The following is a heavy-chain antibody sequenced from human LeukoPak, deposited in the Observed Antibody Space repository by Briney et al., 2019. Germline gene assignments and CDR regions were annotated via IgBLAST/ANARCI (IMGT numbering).Heavy chain of an antibody. CDR3: ARRVLPYYFDY. CDR2: MNPNSGHT. CDR1: GYTFTSYD. V-gene: IGHV1-8*03. J-gene: IGHJ4*02. Sequence: ASVKVSCKASGYTFTSYDINWVRQATGQGLEWMGWMNPNSGHTGYAQKFQGRVTITRNTSISTAYMELSSLRSEDTAVYYCARRVLPYYFDYWGQGTLVTVSS. D-gene: IGHD3-10*01.